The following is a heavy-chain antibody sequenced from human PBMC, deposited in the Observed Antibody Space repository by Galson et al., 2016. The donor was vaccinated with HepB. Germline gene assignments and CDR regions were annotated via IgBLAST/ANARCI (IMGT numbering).Heavy chain of an antibody. CDR3: ARSMTMMGDY. CDR2: ISHSETT. J-gene: IGHJ4*02. Sequence: ETLSLTCAVSGGPITSSNWWSWVRQPPGKGLEWIGEISHSETTNYNPSLKSRVTISLDKSKNQLSLKLNSVTAADAAVYYCARSMTMMGDYWGQGTLVTVSS. V-gene: IGHV4-4*02. D-gene: IGHD3-22*01. CDR1: GGPITSSNW.